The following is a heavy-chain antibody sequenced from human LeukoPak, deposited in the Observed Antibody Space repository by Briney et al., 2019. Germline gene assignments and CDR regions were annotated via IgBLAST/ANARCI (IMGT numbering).Heavy chain of an antibody. V-gene: IGHV1-69*01. CDR3: ASFSGGSISIDY. D-gene: IGHD2-15*01. J-gene: IGHJ4*02. Sequence: SVKVSCKASGGTFSSYAISWVRQAPGQGLEWMGGIIPIFGTANYAQKFQSRVTITADESTSTAYMELSSLRSEDTAVYYCASFSGGSISIDYWGQGTLVTVSS. CDR2: IIPIFGTA. CDR1: GGTFSSYA.